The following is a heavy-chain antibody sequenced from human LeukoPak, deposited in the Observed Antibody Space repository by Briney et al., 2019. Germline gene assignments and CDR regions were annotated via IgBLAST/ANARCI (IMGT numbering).Heavy chain of an antibody. D-gene: IGHD6-19*01. CDR2: ISPIFGTA. V-gene: IGHV1-69*06. CDR3: ARDYSIAVAADAAIDAFDI. CDR1: GGTFNIYA. J-gene: IGHJ3*02. Sequence: EASVRVSYKACGGTFNIYAIRWVGQAPGKGRERRGGISPIFGTANYTQNVQGRDTNNADKSTSTAYMELSSLRSEDTAVYYCARDYSIAVAADAAIDAFDIWGQGTMVTVSS.